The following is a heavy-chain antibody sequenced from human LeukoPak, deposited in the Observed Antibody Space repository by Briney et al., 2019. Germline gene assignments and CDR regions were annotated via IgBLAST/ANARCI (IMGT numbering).Heavy chain of an antibody. CDR3: ARDSGGKSGYDYGYYGMDV. Sequence: PSQTLSLTCTVSGGSISSGDYYWSWIRQPPGKGLEWIGYIYYSGSTYYNPSLKSRVTISVDTSKNQFSLKLSSVTAADTAVYYCARDSGGKSGYDYGYYGMDVWGQGTTVTVSS. CDR1: GGSISSGDYY. CDR2: IYYSGST. D-gene: IGHD5-12*01. V-gene: IGHV4-30-4*08. J-gene: IGHJ6*02.